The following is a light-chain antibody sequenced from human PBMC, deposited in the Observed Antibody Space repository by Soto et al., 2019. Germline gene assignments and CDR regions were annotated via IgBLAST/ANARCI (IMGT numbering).Light chain of an antibody. CDR2: LAS. Sequence: DIVMTQSPDSLAVSLGERATINCKSSQSVLYSSNNKNYLAWYQQKPGQPPNLLIYLASTRGSGVPDRFSGSGSGTDFTLTISSLQDEDAAVYYCQQYYGTPITFGQGTRLEIK. V-gene: IGKV4-1*01. J-gene: IGKJ5*01. CDR1: QSVLYSSNNKNY. CDR3: QQYYGTPIT.